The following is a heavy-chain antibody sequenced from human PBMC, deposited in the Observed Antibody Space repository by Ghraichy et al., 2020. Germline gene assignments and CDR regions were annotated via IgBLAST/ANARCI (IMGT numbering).Heavy chain of an antibody. Sequence: ASVKVSCKASGYTFTSYDINWVRQATGQGLEWMGWMNPNSGNTGYAQKFQGRVTMTRNTSISTAYMELSSLRSEDTAVYYCARGRGGSPLRRGHPNGWWFDPWGQGTLVTVSS. J-gene: IGHJ5*02. CDR2: MNPNSGNT. CDR1: GYTFTSYD. V-gene: IGHV1-8*01. D-gene: IGHD1-26*01. CDR3: ARGRGGSPLRRGHPNGWWFDP.